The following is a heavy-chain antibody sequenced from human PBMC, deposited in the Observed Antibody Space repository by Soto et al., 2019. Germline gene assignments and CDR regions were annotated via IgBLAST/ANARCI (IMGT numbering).Heavy chain of an antibody. CDR2: ISYDGSNK. D-gene: IGHD1-1*01. CDR1: GFTFSSYA. Sequence: GGSLRLSCAASGFTFSSYAMHWVRQAPGKGLEWVAVISYDGSNKYYADSVKGRFTISRDNSKNTLYLQMNSLRAEDTAVYYCARPPGTRAFDIWGQGTMVTVSS. J-gene: IGHJ3*02. V-gene: IGHV3-30-3*01. CDR3: ARPPGTRAFDI.